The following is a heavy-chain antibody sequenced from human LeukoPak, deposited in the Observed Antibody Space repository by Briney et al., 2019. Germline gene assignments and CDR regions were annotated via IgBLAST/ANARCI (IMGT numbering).Heavy chain of an antibody. J-gene: IGHJ4*02. Sequence: PGGSLRLSCAASGFTFSSYSMNWVRQAPGKGLEWVSSISSSSTYIYYADSLKGRFTISRDNAKNSLYLQMNSLRAEDTAVYYCALSSFGYWGQGTLVTVSS. CDR3: ALSSFGY. CDR2: ISSSSTYI. D-gene: IGHD3-16*02. V-gene: IGHV3-21*01. CDR1: GFTFSSYS.